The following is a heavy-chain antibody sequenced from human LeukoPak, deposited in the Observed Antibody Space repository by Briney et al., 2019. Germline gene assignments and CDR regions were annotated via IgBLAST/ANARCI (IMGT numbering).Heavy chain of an antibody. Sequence: GGSLRLSCAASGFTFSSYTMHWVRQAPGKGLEYVSAISSNGGSTFYANSVKGRFTISRDNSKNTLYLQMGSLRAEDTAVYYCAELGITMIGGVWGKGTTVTISS. V-gene: IGHV3-64*01. D-gene: IGHD3-10*02. J-gene: IGHJ6*04. CDR1: GFTFSSYT. CDR2: ISSNGGST. CDR3: AELGITMIGGV.